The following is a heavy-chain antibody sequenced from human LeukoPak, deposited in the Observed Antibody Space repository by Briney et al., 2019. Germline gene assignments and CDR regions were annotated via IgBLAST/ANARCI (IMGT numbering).Heavy chain of an antibody. Sequence: ASVKVSCKASGYTFTAYYMHWVRQAPGQGLEWMGWINPHSGGTNFAQKFQGRVTMTRDTSITTAHMELSRLTSDDTAVYYCARKLENLVCFDLWGRGTLVTVSS. D-gene: IGHD1-1*01. CDR1: GYTFTAYY. V-gene: IGHV1-2*02. CDR3: ARKLENLVCFDL. J-gene: IGHJ2*01. CDR2: INPHSGGT.